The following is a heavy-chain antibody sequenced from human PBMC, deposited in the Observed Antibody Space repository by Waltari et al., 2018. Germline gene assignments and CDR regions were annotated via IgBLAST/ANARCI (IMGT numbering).Heavy chain of an antibody. J-gene: IGHJ4*02. V-gene: IGHV4-39*07. CDR2: FYTSGTT. CDR3: VRGYPDIVATISDY. CDR1: RSSLSNNNYY. Sequence: QLQLQESGPGLVKPSETLSLTCTVSRSSLSNNNYYWGWVRQPPGKGLEWIGSFYTSGTTYYNPSLKSRVTISVDTSNNQFSLKLNSVTAADTAVYYCVRGYPDIVATISDYWGQGTLVIVSS. D-gene: IGHD5-12*01.